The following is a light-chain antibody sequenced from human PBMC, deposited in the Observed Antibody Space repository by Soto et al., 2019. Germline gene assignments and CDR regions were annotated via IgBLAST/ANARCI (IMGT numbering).Light chain of an antibody. CDR3: SSYTTSSTLYV. CDR1: SSDVGDYNY. V-gene: IGLV2-14*01. J-gene: IGLJ1*01. Sequence: QSVRNHLAYGSGSHGRSSPISCTENSSDVGDYNYFSWYQEHPGKAPKLMIYDVINRDSWATDRFSGLKSGNTASLTISGLQPEAEADYSRSSYTTSSTLYVFGTGTKVTVL. CDR2: DVI.